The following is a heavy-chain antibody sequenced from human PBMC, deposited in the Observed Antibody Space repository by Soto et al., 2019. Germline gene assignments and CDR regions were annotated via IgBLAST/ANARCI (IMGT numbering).Heavy chain of an antibody. J-gene: IGHJ4*02. V-gene: IGHV1-18*01. D-gene: IGHD2-15*01. CDR1: GYTFTSYG. Sequence: ASVKVSCKASGYTFTSYGISWVRQAPGQGLEWMGWISAYNGNTNYAQKLQGRVTMTTDTSTSTAYMELRSLRSDDTAVYYCAREGYCSGGSCYSTNNFDYWGQGTLVTVSS. CDR2: ISAYNGNT. CDR3: AREGYCSGGSCYSTNNFDY.